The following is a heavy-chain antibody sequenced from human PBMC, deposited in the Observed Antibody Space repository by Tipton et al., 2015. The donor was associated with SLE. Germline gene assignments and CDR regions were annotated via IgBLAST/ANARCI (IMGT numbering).Heavy chain of an antibody. CDR3: ARGYYFDY. J-gene: IGHJ4*02. V-gene: IGHV4-4*08. Sequence: TLSLTCTVSGGSISSYYWSWIRQPPGKGLEWIGYIYTSGSTNYNPSLKSRVTISVDTSKNQFSLRVSSVTAADTAVYYCARGYYFDYWGQGTLVTVSS. CDR2: IYTSGST. CDR1: GGSISSYY.